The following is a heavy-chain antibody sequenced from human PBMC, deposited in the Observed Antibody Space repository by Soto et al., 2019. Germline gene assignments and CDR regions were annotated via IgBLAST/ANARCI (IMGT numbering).Heavy chain of an antibody. CDR2: IWYDGSNK. J-gene: IGHJ4*02. Sequence: QVQLVESGGGVVQPGRSLRLSCAASGFTFSSYGMHWVRQAPGKGLEWVAIIWYDGSNKYYTDSVKGRFTVSRDDSKNRLHLQMSSLEAEDRAVYYCVRDEHDTMGFHWGQGTLVTVSS. D-gene: IGHD3-3*01. CDR1: GFTFSSYG. V-gene: IGHV3-33*01. CDR3: VRDEHDTMGFH.